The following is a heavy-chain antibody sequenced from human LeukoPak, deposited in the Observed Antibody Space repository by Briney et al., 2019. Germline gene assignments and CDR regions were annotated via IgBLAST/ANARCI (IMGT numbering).Heavy chain of an antibody. V-gene: IGHV3-33*01. D-gene: IGHD5-18*01. CDR1: GFTFSSYG. CDR3: ARDNTLRGTAMVDCFDY. J-gene: IGHJ4*02. CDR2: ILSDGSKE. Sequence: GGSLRLSCAASGFTFSSYGMHWVRQAPGKGLEWVAVILSDGSKEFYTDSVKGRFTISRDNSKNTLYLQMNSLRAEDTAVYYCARDNTLRGTAMVDCFDYWGQGTLVTVSS.